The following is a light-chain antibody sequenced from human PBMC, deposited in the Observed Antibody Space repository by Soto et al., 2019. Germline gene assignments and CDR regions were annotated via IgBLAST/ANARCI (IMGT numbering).Light chain of an antibody. CDR1: QSVTNNF. J-gene: IGKJ3*01. CDR3: QQYGTPLFT. CDR2: GAS. Sequence: IVLTQSPGTLSLSPGERATHSCGASQSVTNNFLAWYQQKPGQAPRLLIYGASSRATGVPDRFSGSGSGTDFTLTISRLEPGDFAVYYCQQYGTPLFTFGPGIKVDIQ. V-gene: IGKV3-20*01.